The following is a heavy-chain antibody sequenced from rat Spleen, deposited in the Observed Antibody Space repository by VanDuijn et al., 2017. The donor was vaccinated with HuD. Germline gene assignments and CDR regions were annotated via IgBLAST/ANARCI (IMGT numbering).Heavy chain of an antibody. J-gene: IGHJ3*01. V-gene: IGHV5-46*01. CDR1: GFTFSSSP. D-gene: IGHD4-3*01. Sequence: EVQLVESGGGLVQPERSMKLSCAASGFTFSSSPMAWVRQAPTKGLEWVTSISPTGATTNYRDSVKGRFTISRDNAKSTLYLQMDSLRSEDTATYYCTTGGPTGYYWGQGTLVTVSS. CDR2: ISPTGATT. CDR3: TTGGPTGYY.